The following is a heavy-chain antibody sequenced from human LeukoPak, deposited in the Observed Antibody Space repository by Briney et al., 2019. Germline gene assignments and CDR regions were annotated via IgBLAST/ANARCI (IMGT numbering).Heavy chain of an antibody. CDR3: ARYSSGWYLPVI. CDR2: IYYSGST. Sequence: SETLSLTCTVSGGSISSSSYYWGWIRQPPGKGLEWIGSIYYSGSTYYNPSLKSRVTISVDTSKNQVSLKLSSVTAADTAVYYCARYSSGWYLPVIWGQGTLVTVSS. V-gene: IGHV4-39*01. D-gene: IGHD6-19*01. J-gene: IGHJ4*02. CDR1: GGSISSSSYY.